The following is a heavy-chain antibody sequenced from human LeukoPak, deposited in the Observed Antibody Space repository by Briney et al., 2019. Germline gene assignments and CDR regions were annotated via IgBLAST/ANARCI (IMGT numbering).Heavy chain of an antibody. CDR1: GFAFSTYS. D-gene: IGHD5-12*01. CDR3: ARAGRSGYTKDY. CDR2: ISSSSSTI. J-gene: IGHJ4*02. Sequence: PGGSLRLSCAASGFAFSTYSIDWVRQAPGKGLEWLSYISSSSSTIYYADSVKGRFTVSRDNAENLVYLQMNSLGAEDTAVYYCARAGRSGYTKDYWGQGTLVTVAS. V-gene: IGHV3-48*04.